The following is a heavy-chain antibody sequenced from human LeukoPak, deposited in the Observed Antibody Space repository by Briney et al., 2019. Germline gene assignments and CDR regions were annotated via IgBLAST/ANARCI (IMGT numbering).Heavy chain of an antibody. Sequence: PGGSLRLSCAASGFTFSSYSMNWVRQAPGKGLEWVSSISSSSSYIYYVDSVKGRFTISRDNAKNSLYLQMNSLRAEDTAVYYCARDRGSYGYWIDYWGQGTLVTVS. CDR3: ARDRGSYGYWIDY. V-gene: IGHV3-21*01. D-gene: IGHD5-18*01. CDR2: ISSSSSYI. J-gene: IGHJ4*02. CDR1: GFTFSSYS.